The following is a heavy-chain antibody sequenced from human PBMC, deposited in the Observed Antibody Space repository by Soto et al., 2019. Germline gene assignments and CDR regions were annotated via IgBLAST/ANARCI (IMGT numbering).Heavy chain of an antibody. CDR1: GFAFSSYT. Sequence: PGGSLRLSCVGSGFAFSSYTLGWVRQAPGKGPEWVSSISGGSKTILYADSVKGRFTISRDNSKKTLFVEMNSLTAEDTAIYYCVRERAYCTATSCSLFENWGQGTLVTVSS. D-gene: IGHD2-8*02. J-gene: IGHJ4*02. CDR3: VRERAYCTATSCSLFEN. CDR2: ISGGSKTI. V-gene: IGHV3-23*01.